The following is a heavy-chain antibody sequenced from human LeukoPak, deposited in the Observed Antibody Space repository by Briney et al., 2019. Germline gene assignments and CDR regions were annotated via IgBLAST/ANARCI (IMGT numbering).Heavy chain of an antibody. V-gene: IGHV4-34*01. Sequence: SETLSLTCAVYGGSFSGYYWSWIRQPPGKGLEWIGEINHSGSTNYNPSLKSRVTISVDTSKNQFSLKLSSVTAADTAVYYCARDYDRVGSLGYWGQGTLVTVSS. J-gene: IGHJ4*02. D-gene: IGHD3-22*01. CDR2: INHSGST. CDR1: GGSFSGYY. CDR3: ARDYDRVGSLGY.